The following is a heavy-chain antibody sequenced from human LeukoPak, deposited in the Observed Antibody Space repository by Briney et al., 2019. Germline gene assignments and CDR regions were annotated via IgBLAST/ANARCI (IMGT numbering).Heavy chain of an antibody. CDR2: ISAYNGNT. J-gene: IGHJ4*02. D-gene: IGHD1-20*01. CDR1: GYTFTSYG. V-gene: IGHV1-18*01. Sequence: ASVKVSCKASGYTFTSYGISWVRQAPGQGLEWMGWISAYNGNTNYAQKLQGRVTMTTDTSTSTAYMELRSLRSDDTAVYYCARAPSNWNPSYFDYWGQGTLVTVSS. CDR3: ARAPSNWNPSYFDY.